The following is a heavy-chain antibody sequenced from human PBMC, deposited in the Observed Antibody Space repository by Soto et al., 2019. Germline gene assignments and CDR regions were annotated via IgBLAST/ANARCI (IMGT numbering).Heavy chain of an antibody. J-gene: IGHJ6*02. Sequence: GGSLRLSCAASGFTLSNYAMSWVRQAPGKGLEWVSGNSGSGASTYYADSVRGRFTISRDNSKNMVYLQMNHPRAEDTAVYYCAKSLGVVLNKYYYSMDVWGQGTTVTVSS. D-gene: IGHD3-10*01. CDR1: GFTLSNYA. V-gene: IGHV3-23*01. CDR3: AKSLGVVLNKYYYSMDV. CDR2: NSGSGAST.